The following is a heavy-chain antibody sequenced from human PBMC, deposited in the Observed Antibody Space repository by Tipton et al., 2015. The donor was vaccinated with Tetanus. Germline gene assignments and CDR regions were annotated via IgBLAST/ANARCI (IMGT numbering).Heavy chain of an antibody. D-gene: IGHD6-19*01. Sequence: SLRLSCAASGFTFSSYWMHWVRQAPGKGLVWVSRINSDGSSTSYADSVKGRFTISRDNAKNTLYLQMNSLRAEDTAVYYCARGINIAVAGIELMDYWGQGTLVTVSS. CDR1: GFTFSSYW. CDR2: INSDGSST. CDR3: ARGINIAVAGIELMDY. J-gene: IGHJ4*02. V-gene: IGHV3-74*01.